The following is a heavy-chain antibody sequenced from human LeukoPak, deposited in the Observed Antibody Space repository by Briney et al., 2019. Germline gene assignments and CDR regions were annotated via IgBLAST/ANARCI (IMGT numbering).Heavy chain of an antibody. D-gene: IGHD2-21*02. Sequence: PSETLSLTCAVYGGSFSGYYWSWIRQPPGKGLEWIGEINHSGSTNYNPSLKSRVTISADTSKNQFSLKLSSVTAADTAVYYCARGFVVVTAIKYYFDYWGQGTLVTVSS. CDR3: ARGFVVVTAIKYYFDY. CDR2: INHSGST. J-gene: IGHJ4*02. V-gene: IGHV4-34*01. CDR1: GGSFSGYY.